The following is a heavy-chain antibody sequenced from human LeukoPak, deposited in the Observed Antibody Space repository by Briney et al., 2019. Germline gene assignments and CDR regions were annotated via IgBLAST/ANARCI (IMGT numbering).Heavy chain of an antibody. CDR1: GGSFSSYY. V-gene: IGHV4-39*01. J-gene: IGHJ5*02. CDR3: ARLRFLEWLSCA. Sequence: PSETLSLTCAVYGGSFSSYYWGWIRQPPGKGLEWIGSIYYSGSTYYNPSLKSRVTISVDTSKNQFSLKLSSVTAADTAVYYCARLRFLEWLSCAWGQGTLVTVSS. D-gene: IGHD3-3*01. CDR2: IYYSGST.